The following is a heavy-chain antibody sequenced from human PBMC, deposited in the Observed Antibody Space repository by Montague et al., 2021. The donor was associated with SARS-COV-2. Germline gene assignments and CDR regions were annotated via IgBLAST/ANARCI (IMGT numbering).Heavy chain of an antibody. CDR1: DGSFSDYS. Sequence: SETLSLTCAVYDGSFSDYSWTWIRQPPGKGLEWTGEINHRGSTISVDTSKNQFSLKMTSVTAADTAVYYCARGRQHINMVVVVVTGGEYYFDFWGQGTLVAVSS. J-gene: IGHJ4*02. V-gene: IGHV4-34*01. D-gene: IGHD3-22*01. CDR3: ARGRQHINMVVVVVTGGEYYFDF. CDR2: INHRG.